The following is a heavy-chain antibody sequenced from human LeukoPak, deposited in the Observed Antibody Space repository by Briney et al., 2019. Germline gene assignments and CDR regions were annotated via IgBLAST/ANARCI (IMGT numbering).Heavy chain of an antibody. CDR2: FDPEDGET. V-gene: IGHV1-24*01. D-gene: IGHD3-10*01. Sequence: ASVKVSCKVSGYTLTELSMHWVRQAPGKGLEWMGGFDPEDGETIYAQKFQGRVTMTEDTSADTAYMELSSLRSEGTAVYYCATADGSGSYVGYWGQGTLVTVSS. J-gene: IGHJ4*02. CDR1: GYTLTELS. CDR3: ATADGSGSYVGY.